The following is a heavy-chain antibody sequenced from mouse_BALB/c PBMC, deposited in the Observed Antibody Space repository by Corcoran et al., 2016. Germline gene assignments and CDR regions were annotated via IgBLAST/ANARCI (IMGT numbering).Heavy chain of an antibody. D-gene: IGHD4-1*01. CDR1: GYTFSSYW. CDR2: IDPANGNT. V-gene: IGHV14-3*02. J-gene: IGHJ1*01. Sequence: VQLQQSGAELMKPGASVKISCKASGYTFSSYWIEWVKQRPGHGLEWIGRIDPANGNTKYDPKFQGKATITADTSSNTAYLQLSSLTSEDTAVYYCANWDWYFDVWGAGTTVTVSS. CDR3: ANWDWYFDV.